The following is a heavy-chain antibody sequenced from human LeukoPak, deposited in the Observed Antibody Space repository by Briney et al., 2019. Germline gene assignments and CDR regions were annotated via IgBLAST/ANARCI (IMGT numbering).Heavy chain of an antibody. CDR2: TSYRSKWYN. D-gene: IGHD6-19*01. CDR1: GDSVSSNRAA. Sequence: SRTLSLTCAISGDSVSSNRAAWKWIRQSPSRGLEWLGRTSYRSKWYNDYAESVKSRITINPDTSKNQFSLQLNSVTPEDTAVYYCASARSAWCLDCWGQGTLVTVSS. CDR3: ASARSAWCLDC. J-gene: IGHJ4*02. V-gene: IGHV6-1*01.